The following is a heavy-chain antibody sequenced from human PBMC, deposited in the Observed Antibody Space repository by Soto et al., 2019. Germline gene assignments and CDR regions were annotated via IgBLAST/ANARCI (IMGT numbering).Heavy chain of an antibody. J-gene: IGHJ5*02. CDR2: IFHTGDS. CDR1: TYSISSGFF. D-gene: IGHD5-18*01. V-gene: IGHV4-38-2*02. CDR3: ARDTNSLDP. Sequence: SETLSLACSVSTYSISSGFFWGWIRQPPGKGLEWIGSIFHTGDSYYNPSLKSRITMSVDTSRNQFSLKLTSLTAADTAVYYCARDTNSLDPWGQGTLVTVSS.